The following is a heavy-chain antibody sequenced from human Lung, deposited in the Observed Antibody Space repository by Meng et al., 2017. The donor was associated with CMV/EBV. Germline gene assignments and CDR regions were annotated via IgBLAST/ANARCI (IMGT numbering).Heavy chain of an antibody. J-gene: IGHJ4*02. D-gene: IGHD6-13*01. CDR1: GYTFTSYG. CDR3: ARDFSGYSSSSLY. CDR2: ISAYNGNT. V-gene: IGHV1-18*01. Sequence: GESLKISCKASGYTFTSYGISWVRQAPGQGLEWTGWISAYNGNTNYAQKLQGRVTMTTDTSTSTAYMELRSLRSDDTAVYYCARDFSGYSSSSLYWGQGTLVTVSS.